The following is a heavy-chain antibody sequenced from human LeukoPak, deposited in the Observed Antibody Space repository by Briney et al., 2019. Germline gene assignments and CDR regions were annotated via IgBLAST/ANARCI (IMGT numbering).Heavy chain of an antibody. Sequence: GGSLRLSCAASGFTFTNAWMSWVRQAPAKGLEWVGRIKSKTDGGTTDYTAPVKGRFTVSRDDSKNTVYLQMNSLKTEDTAVYYCTTNPTVTTDRGYWGQGTLVTVSS. D-gene: IGHD4-17*01. CDR3: TTNPTVTTDRGY. CDR2: IKSKTDGGTT. V-gene: IGHV3-15*01. CDR1: GFTFTNAW. J-gene: IGHJ4*02.